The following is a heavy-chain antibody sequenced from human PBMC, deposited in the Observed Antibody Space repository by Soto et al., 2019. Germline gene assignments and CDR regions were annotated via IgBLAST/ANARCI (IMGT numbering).Heavy chain of an antibody. J-gene: IGHJ4*02. D-gene: IGHD2-15*01. CDR3: AREGYCSGGSCYNDY. V-gene: IGHV4-4*02. Sequence: PSETLSLTCAVSSGSISSSNWWSWVRQPPGKGLEWIGEIYHSGSTNYNPSLKSRVTISVDKSKNQFSLKLSSVTAADTAVYYCAREGYCSGGSCYNDYWGQGTLVTVSS. CDR2: IYHSGST. CDR1: SGSISSSNW.